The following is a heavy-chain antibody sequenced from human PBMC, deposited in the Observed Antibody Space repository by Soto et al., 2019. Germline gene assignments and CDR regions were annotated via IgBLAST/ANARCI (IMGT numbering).Heavy chain of an antibody. D-gene: IGHD2-21*02. J-gene: IGHJ6*02. CDR1: GGSISGYY. CDR2: MYNTGST. CDR3: ARDLWGYCGTDCYPLDV. V-gene: IGHV4-59*01. Sequence: SLTCTVSGGSISGYYWSWIRQPPGKGLEWIGYMYNTGSTVYNPSFKSRVTISVDTSKNQFSLKLNPVTAADTAVYYCARDLWGYCGTDCYPLDVWGQGTTVTVSS.